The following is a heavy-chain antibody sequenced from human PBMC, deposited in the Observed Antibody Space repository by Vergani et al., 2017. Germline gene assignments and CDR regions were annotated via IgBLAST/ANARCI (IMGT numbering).Heavy chain of an antibody. CDR3: AKDFCSIGVSVCGYSGYRPFDAFDI. V-gene: IGHV3-23*01. J-gene: IGHJ3*02. CDR1: GFTFSSYA. CDR2: ISGSGGST. Sequence: EVQLLESGGGFVQPGGSLRLSCAASGFTFSSYAMSWVRQAPGKGLEWVSAISGSGGSTDYAASVTGRFTISSDNSKATLYLHMTSVRAEDTDVYYCAKDFCSIGVSVCGYSGYRPFDAFDIWGQRPMIAVSS. D-gene: IGHD5-12*01.